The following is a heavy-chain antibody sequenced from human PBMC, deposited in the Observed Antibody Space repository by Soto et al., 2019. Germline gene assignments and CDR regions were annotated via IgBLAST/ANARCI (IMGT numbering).Heavy chain of an antibody. J-gene: IGHJ5*02. D-gene: IGHD6-13*01. V-gene: IGHV3-30*03. CDR2: ISYDGSNK. CDR3: ATYEQQLIVDP. Sequence: QVQLVESGGGVVQPGRSLRLSCAASGFTFSSYGMHWVRQAPGKGLEWVAVISYDGSNKYYADSVKGRFTISRDKSKDTLSLQMPSLRAEDTAVYYCATYEQQLIVDPWGQGTLVTVSS. CDR1: GFTFSSYG.